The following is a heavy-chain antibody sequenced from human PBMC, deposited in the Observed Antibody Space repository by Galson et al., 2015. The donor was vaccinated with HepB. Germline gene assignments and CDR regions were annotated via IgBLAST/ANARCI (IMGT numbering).Heavy chain of an antibody. CDR3: AREWGGVYGSGTSPLDY. V-gene: IGHV4-30-4*01. Sequence: TLSLTCTVSGGSISSGDYYWSWIRQPPGKGLEWIGYIYYSGSTYYNPSLKSRVTISVDTSKNQFSLKLSSVTAADTAVYYCAREWGGVYGSGTSPLDYWGQGTLVTVSS. D-gene: IGHD3-10*01. J-gene: IGHJ4*02. CDR1: GGSISSGDYY. CDR2: IYYSGST.